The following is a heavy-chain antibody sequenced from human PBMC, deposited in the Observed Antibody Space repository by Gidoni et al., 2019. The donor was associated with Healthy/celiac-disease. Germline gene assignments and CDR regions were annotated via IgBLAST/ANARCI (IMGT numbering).Heavy chain of an antibody. Sequence: QVQLQESGPGLVKPSRTLPLTCAASGRSIRSSNWWSWVRQPPGKGLEWIGELYHSGSTNYNPSLKSRVTISVDKSKNQFSLKLSAVTAADTAVYYCARDRDYYDSSGYYLDYWGQGTLVTVSS. CDR1: GRSIRSSNW. V-gene: IGHV4-4*02. CDR3: ARDRDYYDSSGYYLDY. CDR2: LYHSGST. J-gene: IGHJ4*02. D-gene: IGHD3-22*01.